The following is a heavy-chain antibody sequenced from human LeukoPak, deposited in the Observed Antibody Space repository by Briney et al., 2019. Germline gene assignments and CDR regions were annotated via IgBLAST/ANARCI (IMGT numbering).Heavy chain of an antibody. D-gene: IGHD5-24*01. J-gene: IGHJ4*02. CDR1: GGSISSSSYY. CDR3: ARPGGDGYNWDY. CDR2: IYYSGST. V-gene: IGHV4-39*01. Sequence: SETLSLTCTVSGGSISSSSYYWGLIRQPPGKGLEWIGSIYYSGSTYYNPSLKSRVTISVDTSKNQFSLKLSSVTAADTAVYYCARPGGDGYNWDYWGQGTLVTVSS.